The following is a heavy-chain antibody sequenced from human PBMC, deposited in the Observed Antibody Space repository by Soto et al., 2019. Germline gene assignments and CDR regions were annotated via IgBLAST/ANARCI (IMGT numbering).Heavy chain of an antibody. V-gene: IGHV4-34*01. D-gene: IGHD5-12*01. Sequence: SETLSLTRAVYGGSFSGYYWSWIRQPPGKGLEWIGEINHSGSTNYNPSLKSRVTISVDTSKNQFSLKLSSVTAADTAVYYCARGYDSVNAFDIWGQGTMVTVSS. CDR2: INHSGST. CDR3: ARGYDSVNAFDI. CDR1: GGSFSGYY. J-gene: IGHJ3*02.